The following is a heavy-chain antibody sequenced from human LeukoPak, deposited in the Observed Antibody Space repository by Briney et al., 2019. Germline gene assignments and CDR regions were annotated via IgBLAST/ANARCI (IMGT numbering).Heavy chain of an antibody. Sequence: PGGSLRLSCAASGLTFSSYGMNWVRQAPGKGLEWVSYISSSASTIYYADSVKGRFTISRDNAKNSLYLQMNSLRAEDTAVYYCAREKRYNWFDPWGQGTLVTVSS. CDR2: ISSSASTI. V-gene: IGHV3-48*03. CDR1: GLTFSSYG. CDR3: AREKRYNWFDP. J-gene: IGHJ5*02.